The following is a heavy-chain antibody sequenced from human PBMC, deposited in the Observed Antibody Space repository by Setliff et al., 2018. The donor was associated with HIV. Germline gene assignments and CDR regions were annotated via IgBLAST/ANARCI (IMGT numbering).Heavy chain of an antibody. J-gene: IGHJ4*02. V-gene: IGHV4-39*01. CDR2: LYSSGRT. CDR3: AGSYGSSWFGPFDY. CDR1: GASVSSGTYS. D-gene: IGHD6-13*01. Sequence: SETLSLTCSVSGASVSSGTYSWGWIRQPPGKGLEWIGSLYSSGRTFFKSSLRSRVTISVDTSRNQFSLRLDSSTAADTAIYYCAGSYGSSWFGPFDYWGQGTLVTVSS.